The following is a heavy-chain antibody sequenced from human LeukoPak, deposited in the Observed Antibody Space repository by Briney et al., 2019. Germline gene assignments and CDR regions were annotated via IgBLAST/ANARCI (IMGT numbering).Heavy chain of an antibody. V-gene: IGHV3-48*01. Sequence: GGSLRLSCAASGFTFSSYGMHWIRQAPGKGLEWVSYISSSSSTIYYADSVKARFTISRDNAKNSLYLQMNSLRAEDTAVYYCASDFWSGYYKVRFDYWGQGTLVTVSS. CDR2: ISSSSSTI. D-gene: IGHD3-3*01. CDR3: ASDFWSGYYKVRFDY. CDR1: GFTFSSYG. J-gene: IGHJ4*02.